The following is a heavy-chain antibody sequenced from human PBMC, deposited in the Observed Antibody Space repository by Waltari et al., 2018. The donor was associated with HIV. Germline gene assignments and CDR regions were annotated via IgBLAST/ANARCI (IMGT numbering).Heavy chain of an antibody. Sequence: EWIGEINHSGSTNYNPSLKSRVTISVDTSKNQFSLKLSSVTAADTAVYYCARSVWDSSEALFYFDYWGQGTLVTVSS. J-gene: IGHJ4*02. V-gene: IGHV4-34*01. D-gene: IGHD3-22*01. CDR2: INHSGST. CDR3: ARSVWDSSEALFYFDY.